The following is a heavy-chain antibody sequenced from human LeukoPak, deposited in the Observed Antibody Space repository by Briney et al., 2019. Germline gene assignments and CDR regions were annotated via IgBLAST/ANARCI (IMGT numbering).Heavy chain of an antibody. CDR3: AKEPAAMPSTLGPPNF. D-gene: IGHD2-2*01. Sequence: PGRSLRLSCAASGFTFSSYGMHWVRQAPGKGLEWVAVISYDGSNKYYADSVKGRFTISRDNSKNTLYLQMNSLRAEDTAVYYCAKEPAAMPSTLGPPNFWGQGTLVTVSS. CDR2: ISYDGSNK. V-gene: IGHV3-30*18. J-gene: IGHJ4*02. CDR1: GFTFSSYG.